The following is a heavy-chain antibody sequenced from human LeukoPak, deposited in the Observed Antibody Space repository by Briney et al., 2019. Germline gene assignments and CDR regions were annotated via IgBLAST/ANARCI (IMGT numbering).Heavy chain of an antibody. J-gene: IGHJ5*02. CDR2: ISGSGGST. Sequence: GGSLRLSCAASGFIFSSYAMSWVRQAPGKGLEWVSAISGSGGSTYYADSVKGRFTISRDNSKNTLYLQMNSLRAEDTAVYYCAKSGYCSGGSCPPDLDDWFDPWGQGTLVTVSS. CDR1: GFIFSSYA. V-gene: IGHV3-23*01. D-gene: IGHD2-15*01. CDR3: AKSGYCSGGSCPPDLDDWFDP.